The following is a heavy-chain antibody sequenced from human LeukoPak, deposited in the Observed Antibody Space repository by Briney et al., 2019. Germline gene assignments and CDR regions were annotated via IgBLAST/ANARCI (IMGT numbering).Heavy chain of an antibody. CDR3: AAVDVDTAFP. J-gene: IGHJ5*02. V-gene: IGHV3-23*01. CDR2: ITGSGAYT. Sequence: PGGSLRLSCAASGFTFSSYWMTWVRQAPGKGLEWVSAITGSGAYTNYADSVKGRFTISRDNSKNTLYLQMNSLRAEDTAVYYCAAVDVDTAFPWGQGTLVTVSS. CDR1: GFTFSSYW. D-gene: IGHD5-18*01.